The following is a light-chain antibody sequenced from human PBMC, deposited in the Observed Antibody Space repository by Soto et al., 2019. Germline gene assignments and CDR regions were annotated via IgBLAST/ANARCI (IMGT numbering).Light chain of an antibody. J-gene: IGKJ1*01. CDR1: QSLNSN. CDR2: DAS. Sequence: IVMTQSPDILSVSPGERATLSCRASQSLNSNLAWYRQKPGQAPRLLIYDASTRATGIPARFSGSGSGTQFTLTISSLQPEDFAVYYCQQYNGWPRTFGQGTKVEIK. CDR3: QQYNGWPRT. V-gene: IGKV3-15*01.